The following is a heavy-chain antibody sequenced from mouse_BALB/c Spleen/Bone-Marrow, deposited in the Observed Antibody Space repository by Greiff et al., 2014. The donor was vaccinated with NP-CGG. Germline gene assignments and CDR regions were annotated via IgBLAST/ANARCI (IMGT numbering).Heavy chain of an antibody. CDR3: ARHQRYYAMDY. CDR1: GFTFSSYG. Sequence: VQLQQSGGDLVKPGESLKLSYAASGFTFSSYGMSWGRQTPDKRLEWVATISSGGSNTYYPDSVKGRFTISRDNAKNTLYLQMSSLKSEDTAMYYCARHQRYYAMDYWGQGTSVTVSS. CDR2: ISSGGSNT. J-gene: IGHJ4*01. V-gene: IGHV5-6*01.